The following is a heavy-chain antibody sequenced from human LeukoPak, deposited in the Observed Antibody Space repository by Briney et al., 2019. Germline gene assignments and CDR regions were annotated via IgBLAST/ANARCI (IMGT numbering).Heavy chain of an antibody. CDR2: ISSSSSYI. CDR3: AKTSLSDASGHYYYMDV. D-gene: IGHD3-3*01. V-gene: IGHV3-21*01. J-gene: IGHJ6*03. CDR1: GLTFSSYS. Sequence: GGSLRLSCAASGLTFSSYSMNWVRQAPGKGLEWVSSISSSSSYIYYADSVKGRFTISRDNAKNSLYLQMNSLRTEDTALYYCAKTSLSDASGHYYYMDVWGKGTTVTVSS.